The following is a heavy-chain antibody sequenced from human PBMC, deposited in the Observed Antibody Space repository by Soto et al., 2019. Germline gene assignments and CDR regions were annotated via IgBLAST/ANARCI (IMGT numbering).Heavy chain of an antibody. V-gene: IGHV4-34*01. D-gene: IGHD2-2*01. CDR3: ARGGGLWYQLWHRTEYYYYMDG. Sequence: QVQLQQWGAGLLKPSETLSLPCAVYGGSFSGYYWRWIRQPPGKGLEWIGEINHRGSTNYNPSLKSRVTISVTSAKNQFSLELSCVTAADTAVYYCARGGGLWYQLWHRTEYYYYMDGWCKGATVTVSS. CDR1: GGSFSGYY. J-gene: IGHJ6*03. CDR2: INHRGST.